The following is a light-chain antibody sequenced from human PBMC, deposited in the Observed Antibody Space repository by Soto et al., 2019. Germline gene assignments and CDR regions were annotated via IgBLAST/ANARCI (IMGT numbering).Light chain of an antibody. Sequence: IVLTQSPATLSLSPWERATLSCRASQSVSSSYLAWYQQKPGQAPRLLIYGASSRATGIPDRFSGSGSGTEFTPTISSLQSEDFAVYYCHQYNNWPPWTFGQGTKVDIK. J-gene: IGKJ1*01. CDR3: HQYNNWPPWT. V-gene: IGKV3D-15*01. CDR2: GAS. CDR1: QSVSSSY.